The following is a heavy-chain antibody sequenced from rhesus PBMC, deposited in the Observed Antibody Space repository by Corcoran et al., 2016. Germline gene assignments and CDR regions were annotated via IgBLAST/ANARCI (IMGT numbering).Heavy chain of an antibody. CDR2: IYGSGSST. CDR3: ARGSRYYYFDY. J-gene: IGHJ4*01. Sequence: QLQLQESGPGLVKPSETLSVTCAVSGGSISSSYWSWIRQAPGKGLEWIGYIYGSGSSTNYNPSLKSRVTLSVDTSKNQLSRKLSSVTAADTAVYDCARGSRYYYFDYWGQGVLVTVSS. V-gene: IGHV4-169*01. D-gene: IGHD1-44*02. CDR1: GGSISSSY.